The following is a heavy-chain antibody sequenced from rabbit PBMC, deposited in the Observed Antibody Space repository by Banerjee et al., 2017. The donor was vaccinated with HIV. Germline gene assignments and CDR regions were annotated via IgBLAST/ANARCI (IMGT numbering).Heavy chain of an antibody. D-gene: IGHD4-1*01. J-gene: IGHJ6*01. V-gene: IGHV1S45*01. CDR3: ARDLAGVIGWNFGL. CDR1: GFSFSSGYD. Sequence: QEQLVESGGGLVQPEGSLALTCKASGFSFSSGYDMCWVRQAPGKGLEWIACIDTGSSGRTYYASWAKGRFTISKTSSTTVTLQMTSLTAADTATYFCARDLAGVIGWNFGLWGPGTLVTVS. CDR2: IDTGSSGRT.